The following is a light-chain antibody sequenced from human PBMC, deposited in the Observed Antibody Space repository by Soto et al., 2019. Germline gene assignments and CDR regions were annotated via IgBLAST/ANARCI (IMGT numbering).Light chain of an antibody. V-gene: IGKV1-39*01. J-gene: IGKJ1*01. CDR2: AAS. CDR1: QSINRY. Sequence: DIQMTQSPSSLSASVGDRVTITCRASQSINRYLNWYQQKSGKAPKLLIYAASSLESGVPSRISGSGSGTDFTLTISSLQPEDCATYYCQQSFNPPWTFGQGTKVEVK. CDR3: QQSFNPPWT.